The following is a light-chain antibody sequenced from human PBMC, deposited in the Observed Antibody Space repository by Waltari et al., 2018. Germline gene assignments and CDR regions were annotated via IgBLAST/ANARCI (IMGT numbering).Light chain of an antibody. CDR2: LAS. V-gene: IGKV4-1*01. J-gene: IGKJ1*01. Sequence: DIVMNQSPDSLAVSLGERATINCKSSQSNSYTPTNKNYLAWYQQKPGQPPKLLIYLASNRESGVPDRFSGSGSGTDFTLTISSLQAEDVAVYYCQQYYNIPRTFGQGTKVEIK. CDR1: QSNSYTPTNKNY. CDR3: QQYYNIPRT.